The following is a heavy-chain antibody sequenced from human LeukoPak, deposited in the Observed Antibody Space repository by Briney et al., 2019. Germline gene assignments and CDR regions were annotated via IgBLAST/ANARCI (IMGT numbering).Heavy chain of an antibody. D-gene: IGHD2-21*01. CDR1: GGTFSIHA. V-gene: IGHV1-69*01. J-gene: IGHJ1*01. CDR3: ARDSSEFRSLIPH. Sequence: ASVKVSCKASGGTFSIHAISWVRQAPGQGLEWMGGIIPIFGTAKYAQKFQGRVTITADESTSTAYMELSSLRSEDTAVYYCARDSSEFRSLIPHWGQGTLVTVPS. CDR2: IIPIFGTA.